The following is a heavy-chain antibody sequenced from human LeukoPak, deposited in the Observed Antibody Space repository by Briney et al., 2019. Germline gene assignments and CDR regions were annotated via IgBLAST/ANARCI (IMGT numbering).Heavy chain of an antibody. Sequence: GGSLRLSCATSGFTFSGSAIHWVRQASGKGLEWVGRIRSKADNYATTDVASVRGRFTISRDDSKNTAYLQMNSLKTEDTAVYYCTRPSFDSSVSGVVYWGQGTLVTVSS. CDR1: GFTFSGSA. CDR2: IRSKADNYAT. CDR3: TRPSFDSSVSGVVY. D-gene: IGHD3-22*01. V-gene: IGHV3-73*01. J-gene: IGHJ4*02.